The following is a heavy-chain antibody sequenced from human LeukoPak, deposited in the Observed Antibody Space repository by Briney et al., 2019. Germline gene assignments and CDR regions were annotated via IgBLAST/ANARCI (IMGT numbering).Heavy chain of an antibody. Sequence: PSETLSLTCTVSGYSISSGYYWGWIRQPPGKGLEWIGSIYHSGSTYYNPSLKRRVTISVDTSKNQFSLKLSSVTAADTAVYYCARFCDIVVVVAATRYFDYWGQGALVTVSS. CDR1: GYSISSGYY. J-gene: IGHJ4*02. CDR2: IYHSGST. V-gene: IGHV4-38-2*02. CDR3: ARFCDIVVVVAATRYFDY. D-gene: IGHD2-15*01.